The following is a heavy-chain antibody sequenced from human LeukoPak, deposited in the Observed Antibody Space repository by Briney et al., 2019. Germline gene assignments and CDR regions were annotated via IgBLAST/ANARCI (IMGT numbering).Heavy chain of an antibody. Sequence: PGGSLRLSCAASGFTFSNAWMSWVRQAPGKGLEWVGRIKSKTDGGTTDYAAPVKGRFTISRDDSKNTLYLQMNSLRAEDTAVYYCAREIVYYYYMDVWGKGTTVTVSS. V-gene: IGHV3-15*01. D-gene: IGHD3-22*01. CDR1: GFTFSNAW. CDR2: IKSKTDGGTT. CDR3: AREIVYYYYMDV. J-gene: IGHJ6*03.